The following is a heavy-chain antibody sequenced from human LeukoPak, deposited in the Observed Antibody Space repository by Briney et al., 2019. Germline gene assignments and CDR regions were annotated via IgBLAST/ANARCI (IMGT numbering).Heavy chain of an antibody. D-gene: IGHD3-22*01. CDR3: ARLNYYDSSGYYSARVALFDY. CDR1: GGSISSYY. J-gene: IGHJ4*02. V-gene: IGHV4-59*01. CDR2: IYYSGST. Sequence: ASETLSLTCTVSGGSISSYYWSWIRQPPGKGLEWIGYIYYSGSTNYNPSLKSRVTISVDTSKNQFSLKLSSVTAADTAVYYCARLNYYDSSGYYSARVALFDYWRQGTLLTVSS.